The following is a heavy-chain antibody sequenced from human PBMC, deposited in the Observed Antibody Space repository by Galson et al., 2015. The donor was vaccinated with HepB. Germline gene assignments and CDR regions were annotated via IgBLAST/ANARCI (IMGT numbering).Heavy chain of an antibody. V-gene: IGHV1-2*02. CDR2: INPKSGGT. J-gene: IGHJ4*02. CDR1: GYTFTAYY. Sequence: SVKVSCKASGYTFTAYYMHWVRQAPGQGLEWMGWINPKSGGTNILQKFKGRVTMTRDTASSTVYMELNTLRSDDAAVYYCASVAGWAPGDYFDYWGQGSLVTVSS. CDR3: ASVAGWAPGDYFDY. D-gene: IGHD1-26*01.